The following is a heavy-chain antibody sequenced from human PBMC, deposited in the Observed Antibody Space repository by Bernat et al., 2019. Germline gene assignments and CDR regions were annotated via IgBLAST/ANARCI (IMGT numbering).Heavy chain of an antibody. J-gene: IGHJ5*02. V-gene: IGHV3-48*03. Sequence: EVQLVESGGGLVQPGGSLRLSCAASGFTFSSYEMNWVRQAPGKGLEWVSYISSSGGNTYYADSVKGRFTSSRDNTKNSLYLQLNGLRAEDTAVYYCASRIAVTGSWRGSWGQGTLVTVSS. D-gene: IGHD6-19*01. CDR3: ASRIAVTGSWRGS. CDR2: ISSSGGNT. CDR1: GFTFSSYE.